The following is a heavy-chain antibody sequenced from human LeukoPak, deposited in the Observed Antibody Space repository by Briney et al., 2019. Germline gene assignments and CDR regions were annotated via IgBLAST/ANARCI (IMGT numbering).Heavy chain of an antibody. CDR1: GFTFRGSA. Sequence: GGSPRLSCAATGFTFRGSAMHWVRQASGKGLEWVGRIRSKANSYATAYAASVKGRFTISRDDSKNTAYLQMNSLKTEDTAVYYCTRRATTSDYWGQGTLVTVSS. V-gene: IGHV3-73*01. CDR3: TRRATTSDY. CDR2: IRSKANSYAT. D-gene: IGHD4-17*01. J-gene: IGHJ4*02.